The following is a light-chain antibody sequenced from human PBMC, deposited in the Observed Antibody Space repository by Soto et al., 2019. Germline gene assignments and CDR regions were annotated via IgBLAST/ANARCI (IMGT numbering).Light chain of an antibody. J-gene: IGLJ3*02. V-gene: IGLV2-14*01. CDR3: LSYTSANTRV. CDR2: EVN. CDR1: SSDVGGYKF. Sequence: QSVLTQPASVSASPGQSITISCTGTSSDVGGYKFVSWYQHHPGKAPKLMIYEVNSRPSGVSNRFSGSKSGNTASLTISGLQPEDEADYYCLSYTSANTRVFGGGTKVTV.